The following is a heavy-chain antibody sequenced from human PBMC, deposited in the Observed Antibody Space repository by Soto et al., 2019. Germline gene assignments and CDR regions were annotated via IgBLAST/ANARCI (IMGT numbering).Heavy chain of an antibody. Sequence: XATLSLTCTVSGGSIDRGDYYWSWIRQPPGKGLEWIGYVYYSGTTNYNPFLKSRVTLSLDKSKNQFSLKMNSVTAADTAVYYCPRDFIAPPNYSDPWGQGTLVTVSS. V-gene: IGHV4-61*08. CDR1: GGSIDRGDYY. D-gene: IGHD4-4*01. CDR2: VYYSGTT. J-gene: IGHJ5*02. CDR3: PRDFIAPPNYSDP.